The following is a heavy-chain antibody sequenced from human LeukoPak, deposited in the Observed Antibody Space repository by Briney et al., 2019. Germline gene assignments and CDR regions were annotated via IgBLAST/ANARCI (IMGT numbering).Heavy chain of an antibody. V-gene: IGHV4-61*02. Sequence: SETLSLTCIVSVGSISSGSYYWSWIPQPAGKGLEWVGRIYTSGSTNYNPSLKSRVTISVDTSKKQFSLKLSSVTAADTAVYYCARDRVDYYYYYMDVWGKGTTVTVSS. CDR2: IYTSGST. D-gene: IGHD2-21*01. J-gene: IGHJ6*03. CDR3: ARDRVDYYYYYMDV. CDR1: VGSISSGSYY.